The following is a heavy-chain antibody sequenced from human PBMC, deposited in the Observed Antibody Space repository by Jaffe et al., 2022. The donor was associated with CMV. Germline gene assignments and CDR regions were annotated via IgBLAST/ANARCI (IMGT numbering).Heavy chain of an antibody. CDR3: ARVRAARRDDFWSGYYKSPPGYYYYYMDV. D-gene: IGHD3-3*01. V-gene: IGHV4-34*01. J-gene: IGHJ6*03. Sequence: QVQLQQWGAGLLKPSETLSLTCAVYGGSFSGYYWSWIRQPPGKGLEWIGEINHSGSTNYNPSLKSRVTISVDTSKNQFSLKLSSVTAADTAVYYCARVRAARRDDFWSGYYKSPPGYYYYYMDVWGKGTTVTVSS. CDR1: GGSFSGYY. CDR2: INHSGST.